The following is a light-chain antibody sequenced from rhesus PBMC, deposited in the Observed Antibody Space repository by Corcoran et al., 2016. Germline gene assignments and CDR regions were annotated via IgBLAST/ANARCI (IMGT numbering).Light chain of an antibody. Sequence: DIVMTQTPLSLPVTPGEPASISCRSSQSLLHSGGKTYLYWYLQKPGQSPQLLIYEVSNRASGVPDRFRGSGAGTDFTLKISRVEAEDVGVYYCMQGIQLPLTFGGGTKVEIK. J-gene: IGKJ4*01. CDR1: QSLLHSGGKTY. CDR2: EVS. V-gene: IGKV2-104*02. CDR3: MQGIQLPLT.